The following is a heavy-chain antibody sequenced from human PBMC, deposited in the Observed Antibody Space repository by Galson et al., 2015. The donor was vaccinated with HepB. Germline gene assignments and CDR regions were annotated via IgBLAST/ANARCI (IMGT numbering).Heavy chain of an antibody. J-gene: IGHJ3*02. V-gene: IGHV3-66*01. CDR2: IYSAGST. Sequence: SLRLSCAASGFTVSNNYMTWVRQAPGKGLQWVSIIYSAGSTSYADSVKGRFTISRDNSKNTLYLQMNSLRAEDTAVYYCARGITRSAFDIWGQGTMVAVSS. CDR1: GFTVSNNY. CDR3: ARGITRSAFDI. D-gene: IGHD1-14*01.